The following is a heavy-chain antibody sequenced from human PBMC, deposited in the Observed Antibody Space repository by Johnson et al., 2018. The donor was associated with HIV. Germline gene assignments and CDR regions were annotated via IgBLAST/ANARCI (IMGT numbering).Heavy chain of an antibody. CDR1: GFTFSSYA. CDR3: ARTGRWELLPDAFDI. CDR2: ISSNGVGT. D-gene: IGHD1-26*01. J-gene: IGHJ3*02. V-gene: IGHV3-64*01. Sequence: VQVVESGGGLVQPGGSLRLSCAASGFTFSSYAMHWVRQAPGKGLEYVSAISSNGVGTSYANSVKGRFTISRDNSKNTLHLQMGSLRTEDMAVYYCARTGRWELLPDAFDIWGQGTMVTVSS.